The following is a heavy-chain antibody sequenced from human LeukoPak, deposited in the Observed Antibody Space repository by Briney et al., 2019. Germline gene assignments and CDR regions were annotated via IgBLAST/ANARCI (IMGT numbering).Heavy chain of an antibody. V-gene: IGHV3-23*01. Sequence: PGGSLRLSCAASGFNVSSNYMSWVRQAPGKGLEWVSAISGSGGSTYYADSVKGRFTISRDNSKNTLYLQMNSLRAEDTAVYYCAKVGSSWYLFDYWGQGTLVTVSS. D-gene: IGHD6-13*01. CDR2: ISGSGGST. J-gene: IGHJ4*02. CDR1: GFNVSSNY. CDR3: AKVGSSWYLFDY.